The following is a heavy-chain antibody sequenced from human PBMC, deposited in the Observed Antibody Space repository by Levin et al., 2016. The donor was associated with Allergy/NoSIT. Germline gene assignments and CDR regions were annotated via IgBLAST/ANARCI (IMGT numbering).Heavy chain of an antibody. J-gene: IGHJ5*02. CDR3: ARGQTYYYDSSGFLAAFQLDP. V-gene: IGHV4-59*01. D-gene: IGHD3-22*01. CDR2: IYYSGST. Sequence: WIRQPPGKGLEWIGYIYYSGSTNYNPSLKSRVTISVDTSKNQFSLKLSSVTAADTAVYYCARGQTYYYDSSGFLAAFQLDPWGQGTLVTVSS.